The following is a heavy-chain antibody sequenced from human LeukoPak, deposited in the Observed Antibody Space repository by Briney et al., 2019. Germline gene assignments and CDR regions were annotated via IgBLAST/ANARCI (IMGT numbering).Heavy chain of an antibody. D-gene: IGHD2-2*01. CDR3: ARGPGPERSRYCSSTSCPISMGY. V-gene: IGHV1-69*01. J-gene: IGHJ4*02. Sequence: SVKVSCKASGGTFSSYAISWVRQAPGQGLEWMGGIIPIFGTANYAQKFQGRVTITADESTSTAYMELSSLRSEDTAVYYCARGPGPERSRYCSSTSCPISMGYWGQGTLVTVSS. CDR1: GGTFSSYA. CDR2: IIPIFGTA.